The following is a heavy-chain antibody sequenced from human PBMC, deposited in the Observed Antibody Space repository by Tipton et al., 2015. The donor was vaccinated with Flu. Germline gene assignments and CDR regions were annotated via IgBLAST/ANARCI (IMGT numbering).Heavy chain of an antibody. V-gene: IGHV3-23*01. CDR2: IGTDSRT. Sequence: SLRLSCSASGFALSSNAMSWVRQAPGKGLEWVSGIGTDSRTHYTDSVRGRFTISRDISENTLYLQMNSLKDEDTAFYYCAKDLHFWSVCDHWGQGALVTVSS. CDR3: AKDLHFWSVCDH. D-gene: IGHD3-3*02. J-gene: IGHJ4*02. CDR1: GFALSSNA.